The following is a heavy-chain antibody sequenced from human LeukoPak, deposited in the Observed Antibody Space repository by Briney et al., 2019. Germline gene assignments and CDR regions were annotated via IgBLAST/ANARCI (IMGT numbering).Heavy chain of an antibody. Sequence: VASVNVSCTASGYTFTSYDINWVRQAPGQGLEWMGWMNPNSGNTGYAQKFQGRVTMTRNTSISTAYMELSSLRSEDTAVYYCAIFGPHSGSYWFDPWGQGTLVTVSS. CDR1: GYTFTSYD. CDR3: AIFGPHSGSYWFDP. V-gene: IGHV1-8*01. D-gene: IGHD1-26*01. J-gene: IGHJ5*02. CDR2: MNPNSGNT.